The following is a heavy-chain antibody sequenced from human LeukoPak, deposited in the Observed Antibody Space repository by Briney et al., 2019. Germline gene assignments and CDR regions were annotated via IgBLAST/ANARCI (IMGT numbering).Heavy chain of an antibody. D-gene: IGHD1-26*01. CDR1: GFTFSSYS. CDR2: ISSSSSYI. J-gene: IGHJ4*02. V-gene: IGHV3-21*01. CDR3: ASAYSGSYYFDY. Sequence: GGSLRLSCAASGFTFSSYSMNWVRQAPGKGLEWVSSISSSSSYIYYADSVKGRFTISRDNAKNSLCLQMNSLRAEDTAVYYCASAYSGSYYFDYWGQGTLVTVSS.